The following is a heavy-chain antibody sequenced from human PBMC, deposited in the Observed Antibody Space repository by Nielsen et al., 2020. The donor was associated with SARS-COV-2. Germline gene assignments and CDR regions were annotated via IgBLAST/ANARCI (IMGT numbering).Heavy chain of an antibody. CDR1: GYTLTELS. Sequence: ASVKVSCKVSGYTLTELSMHWVRQAPGKGLEWMGGFDPETGETIYAQKFQGRVTMTEDTSTDTAYMELSSLRSEDTAVYYCAAVPAIVVVVAATRGFDLWGRGTLVTVSS. J-gene: IGHJ2*01. V-gene: IGHV1-24*01. CDR3: AAVPAIVVVVAATRGFDL. CDR2: FDPETGET. D-gene: IGHD2-15*01.